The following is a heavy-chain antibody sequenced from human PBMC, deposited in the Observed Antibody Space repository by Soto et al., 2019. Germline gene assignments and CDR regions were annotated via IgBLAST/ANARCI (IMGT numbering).Heavy chain of an antibody. CDR1: EGYSRGSGHY. CDR2: VYYGGST. V-gene: IGHV4-39*01. J-gene: IGHJ6*02. CDR3: AGGDYYHSSGYYFYYYTMDV. D-gene: IGHD3-22*01. Sequence: EIQSLTNSVAEGYSRGSGHYWGWIQQPPGKGLEWIGNVYYGGSTYYNPSLKSRVTISVETSKSQFSLKLSSVTAADTAVYYCAGGDYYHSSGYYFYYYTMDVWGQGTTVTVSS.